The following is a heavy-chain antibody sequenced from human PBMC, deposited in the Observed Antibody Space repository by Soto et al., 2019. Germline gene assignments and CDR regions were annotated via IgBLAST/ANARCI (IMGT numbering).Heavy chain of an antibody. CDR3: ARHRARNWFDP. Sequence: SETLSLTCIVSGGSISSSSYYWGWIRQPPGKGLEWIGSIYYSGSTYYNPSLKSRVTISVDTSKNQFSLKLSSVTAADTAVFYCARHRARNWFDPWGQGTLVTAPQ. V-gene: IGHV4-39*01. CDR2: IYYSGST. CDR1: GGSISSSSYY. D-gene: IGHD6-6*01. J-gene: IGHJ5*02.